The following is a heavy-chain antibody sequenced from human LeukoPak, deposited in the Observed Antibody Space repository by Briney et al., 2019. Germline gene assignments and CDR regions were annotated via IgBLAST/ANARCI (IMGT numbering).Heavy chain of an antibody. J-gene: IGHJ4*02. Sequence: SQTLSFTCAISGDCVSSNSAAWNWIRQSPARGLEWLGRTYYRSKWYNDYAVSVKSRITINPDTSKNQFSLQLNSVTPEDTAVYYCARDKGYDYHFDYWGQGTLVTVSS. V-gene: IGHV6-1*01. D-gene: IGHD5-12*01. CDR3: ARDKGYDYHFDY. CDR2: TYYRSKWYN. CDR1: GDCVSSNSAA.